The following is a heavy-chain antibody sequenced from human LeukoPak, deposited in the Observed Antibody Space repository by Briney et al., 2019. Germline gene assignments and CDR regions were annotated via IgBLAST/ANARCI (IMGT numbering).Heavy chain of an antibody. V-gene: IGHV3-23*01. CDR1: GVTFSSYV. CDR2: ISGSGGGT. J-gene: IGHJ3*02. Sequence: PGGSLGLSCEASGVTFSSYVMSWVRQAPGKGPEWVSGISGSGGGTYYADFVKGRFAISRDNSKNTLYLQMNSLRAEDTAVYYCVQEGPRGLAFDIWGQGTKVTVSS. CDR3: VQEGPRGLAFDI.